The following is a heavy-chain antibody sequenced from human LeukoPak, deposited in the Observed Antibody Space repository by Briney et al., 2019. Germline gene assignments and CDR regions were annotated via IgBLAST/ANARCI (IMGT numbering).Heavy chain of an antibody. CDR2: ISSNGGRT. D-gene: IGHD3-16*02. V-gene: IGHV3-64*01. CDR1: GFTFSSYA. Sequence: GGSLRLSCAASGFTFSSYAMHWVRQAPGKGLEYVSAISSNGGRTYYANSVKGRFTISRDNSKNTLYLQMGSLRAEDMAVYYCARGFKFGDYVWGSYRYTVATYFDYWGQGTLVTVSS. CDR3: ARGFKFGDYVWGSYRYTVATYFDY. J-gene: IGHJ4*02.